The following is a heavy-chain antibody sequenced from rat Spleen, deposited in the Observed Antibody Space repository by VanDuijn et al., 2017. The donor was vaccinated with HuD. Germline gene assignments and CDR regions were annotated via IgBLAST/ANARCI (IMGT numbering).Heavy chain of an antibody. CDR2: ISYDGSST. D-gene: IGHD4-1*01. Sequence: EVQLVESGGGLVQPGRSMKLSCAASGFTFSNYDMAWVRQAPTKGLEWVASISYDGSSTYYRDSVKGRFTISRDNAKTTLYLQMDSLRSEDTASYYCARHGGSSGYYFDYWGQGVMVTVSS. CDR3: ARHGGSSGYYFDY. CDR1: GFTFSNYD. V-gene: IGHV5-22*01. J-gene: IGHJ2*01.